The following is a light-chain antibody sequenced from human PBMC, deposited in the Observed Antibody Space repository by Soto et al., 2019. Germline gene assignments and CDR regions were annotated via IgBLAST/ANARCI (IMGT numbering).Light chain of an antibody. CDR2: GAS. J-gene: IGKJ4*01. Sequence: IVMTQSPSNLTVSPAQRDPHSCRASESVSSHLAWYQQKPGQAPRLLIYGASSRATGIPYRFSVSGSGTDFTLTMCRLEPEDFAVYYCQHYGSSTLTFGGGTKVDI. V-gene: IGKV3-20*01. CDR3: QHYGSSTLT. CDR1: ESVSSH.